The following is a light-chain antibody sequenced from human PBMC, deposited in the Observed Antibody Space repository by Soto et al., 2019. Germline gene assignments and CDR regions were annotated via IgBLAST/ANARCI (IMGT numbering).Light chain of an antibody. J-gene: IGKJ1*01. CDR3: HPSYSTSYT. V-gene: IGKV1-39*01. Sequence: DIQMTQSPSSLSASVGDRVTITCRASQSISSYLHWYQQKPWTAPKLLIYAASSLQSGVPSRFSGSGSGTDFTITIRSLQPADFATYYCHPSYSTSYTFGQGNKVQIK. CDR1: QSISSY. CDR2: AAS.